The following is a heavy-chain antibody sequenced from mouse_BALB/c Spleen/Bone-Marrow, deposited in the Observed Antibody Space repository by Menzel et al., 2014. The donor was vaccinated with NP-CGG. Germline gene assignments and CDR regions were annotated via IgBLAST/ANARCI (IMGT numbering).Heavy chain of an antibody. Sequence: VQVVESGAELVRPGVSVKISCKGSGYTFTDYAMHWVKQSHAESLEWIGVINTYFGDISYNQKFKGKATIAVDKTSRTVYMELARLTAEDSAIYYCARGYSNSYAMDYWGQGTSVTVSS. J-gene: IGHJ4*01. V-gene: IGHV1S137*01. CDR1: GYTFTDYA. CDR3: ARGYSNSYAMDY. CDR2: INTYFGDI. D-gene: IGHD2-5*01.